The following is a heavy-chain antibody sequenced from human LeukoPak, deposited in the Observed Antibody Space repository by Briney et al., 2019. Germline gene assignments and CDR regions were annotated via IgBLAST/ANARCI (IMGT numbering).Heavy chain of an antibody. Sequence: PSETLSLTCAVYGGSFSGYYWSWIRQPPGKGLEWIGEINHSGSTNYNPSLKSRVTISVDTSKNQFSLKLSSVTAADTAVYFCARGVSLGLNSYGFCNYWGQGTLVTVSS. D-gene: IGHD5-18*01. CDR2: INHSGST. CDR1: GGSFSGYY. J-gene: IGHJ4*02. CDR3: ARGVSLGLNSYGFCNY. V-gene: IGHV4-34*01.